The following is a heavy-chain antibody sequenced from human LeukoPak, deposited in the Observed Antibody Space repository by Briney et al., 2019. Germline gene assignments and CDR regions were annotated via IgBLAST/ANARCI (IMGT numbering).Heavy chain of an antibody. D-gene: IGHD6-13*01. J-gene: IGHJ3*02. CDR1: GFHFRYQY. CDR2: IKSKANSYAT. CDR3: TRLGVAAAGLDAFDI. Sequence: GALGLSLAASGFHFRYQYMDWGRPASGKGVEGGGRIKSKANSYATAYAALVKGRFTISRDDSKNTAYLQMNSLKTEDTAVYYCTRLGVAAAGLDAFDIWGQGTMVTVSS. V-gene: IGHV3-73*01.